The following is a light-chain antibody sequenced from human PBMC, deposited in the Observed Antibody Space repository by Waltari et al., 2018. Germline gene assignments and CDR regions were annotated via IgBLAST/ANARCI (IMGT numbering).Light chain of an antibody. CDR1: QSVRRA. CDR2: GAS. J-gene: IGKJ1*01. V-gene: IGKV3-20*01. Sequence: EIVLTQSPDTLSLSPGERATLSCRASQSVRRALAWYQQKPGRAPRLLIAGASNRASGIPDRFSGSGSGTDFSLTISRLEPEDFAVYHCQHYVRLPVTFGQGTRVEIK. CDR3: QHYVRLPVT.